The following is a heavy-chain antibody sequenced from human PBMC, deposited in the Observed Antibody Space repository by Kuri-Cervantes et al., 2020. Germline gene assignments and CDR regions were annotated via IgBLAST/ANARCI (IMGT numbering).Heavy chain of an antibody. CDR1: GFTFSSYG. Sequence: GGSLRLSCAASGFTFSSYGMHWVRQAPGKGLEWVALVSHDGSNNYYADFVKGRFFVSRDNSKNTVYLQMTSLGVEDTAVYYCARDNYCNTNACYFDDWGQGTLVTVSS. V-gene: IGHV3-30*19. CDR3: ARDNYCNTNACYFDD. D-gene: IGHD2/OR15-2a*01. CDR2: VSHDGSNN. J-gene: IGHJ4*02.